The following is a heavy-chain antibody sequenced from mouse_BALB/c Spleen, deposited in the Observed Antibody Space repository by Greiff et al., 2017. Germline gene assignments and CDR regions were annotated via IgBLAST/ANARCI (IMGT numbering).Heavy chain of an antibody. CDR1: GFTFSSYA. Sequence: EVQVVESGGGLVKPGGSLKLSCAASGFTFSSYAMSWVRQSPEKRLEWVAEISSGGSYTYYPDTVTGRFTISRDNAKNTLYLEMSSLRSEDTAMYYCARGLTGGGYAMDYWGQGTSVTVSS. J-gene: IGHJ4*01. CDR2: ISSGGSYT. D-gene: IGHD4-1*01. V-gene: IGHV5-9-4*01. CDR3: ARGLTGGGYAMDY.